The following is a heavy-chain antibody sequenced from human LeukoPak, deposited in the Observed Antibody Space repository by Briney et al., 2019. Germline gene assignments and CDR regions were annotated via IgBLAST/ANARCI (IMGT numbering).Heavy chain of an antibody. CDR2: INPNSGGT. D-gene: IGHD3-22*01. CDR1: GYTFTGYY. J-gene: IGHJ3*02. CDR3: ARERNYDSSGYLNDAFDI. Sequence: ASVKVSCKASGYTFTGYYMHWVQQAPGQGLEWMGRINPNSGGTNYAQKFQGRVTMTRDTSISTAYMELSRLRSDDTAVYYCARERNYDSSGYLNDAFDIWGQGTMVTVSS. V-gene: IGHV1-2*06.